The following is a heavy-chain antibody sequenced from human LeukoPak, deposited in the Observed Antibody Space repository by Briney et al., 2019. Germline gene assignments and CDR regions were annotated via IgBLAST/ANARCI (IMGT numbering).Heavy chain of an antibody. D-gene: IGHD5-12*01. Sequence: PGGSLRLSCAASGFTFSSYAMSWVRQAPGKGLECVSAISGSGGSTYYADSVKGRFTISRDNSKNTLYLQMNSLRAEDTAVYYCAKVGGYDLYYYMDAWGKGTTVTVSS. J-gene: IGHJ6*03. V-gene: IGHV3-23*01. CDR3: AKVGGYDLYYYMDA. CDR1: GFTFSSYA. CDR2: ISGSGGST.